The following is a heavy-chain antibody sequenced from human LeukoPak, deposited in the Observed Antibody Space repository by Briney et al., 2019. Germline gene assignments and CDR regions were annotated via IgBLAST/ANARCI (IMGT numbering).Heavy chain of an antibody. J-gene: IGHJ5*02. CDR1: GFTFSSYA. Sequence: GGSLRLSCAASGFTFSSYAMHWVRQAPGKGLEWVAVISYDGSNKYYADSVKGRFTISRDNSKNTLYLQMNSLRAEDTAVYYCARGTFYCSSTSCYTSPIAWGQGTLVTVSS. CDR3: ARGTFYCSSTSCYTSPIA. D-gene: IGHD2-2*02. CDR2: ISYDGSNK. V-gene: IGHV3-30-3*01.